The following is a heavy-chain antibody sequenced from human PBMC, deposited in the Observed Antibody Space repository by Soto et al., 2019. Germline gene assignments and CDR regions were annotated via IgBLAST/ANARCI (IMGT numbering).Heavy chain of an antibody. Sequence: EVQLLESGGGLVQPGGSLRLYCAASGFTFSSYAMNWVRQAPGKGLECVSAISGSGSSTYYADSVKGRFTISRDNPKNTLYLQLNSLRAEDTAVYYCAKGLTDFDFWSGYPPYYYYYGMDVWGQGTTVTVSS. J-gene: IGHJ6*02. CDR1: GFTFSSYA. CDR3: AKGLTDFDFWSGYPPYYYYYGMDV. CDR2: ISGSGSST. D-gene: IGHD3-3*01. V-gene: IGHV3-23*01.